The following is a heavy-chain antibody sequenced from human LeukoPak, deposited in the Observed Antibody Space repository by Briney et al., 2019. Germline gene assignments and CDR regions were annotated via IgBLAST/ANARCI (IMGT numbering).Heavy chain of an antibody. CDR2: VSGSGGNT. J-gene: IGHJ4*02. Sequence: PGGSLTLSCAASGFTFSNFDMNWVRQAPGKGLEWVSAVSGSGGNTHYADSVKGRFTISRDNSKNTLYLQMNSLRAEDTAVYYCAKDMTLYYCDSRGCYADWGQGTLVTVSS. CDR3: AKDMTLYYCDSRGCYAD. D-gene: IGHD3-22*01. V-gene: IGHV3-23*01. CDR1: GFTFSNFD.